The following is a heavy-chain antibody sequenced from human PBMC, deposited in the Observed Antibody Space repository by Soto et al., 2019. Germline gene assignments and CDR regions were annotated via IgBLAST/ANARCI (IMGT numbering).Heavy chain of an antibody. J-gene: IGHJ4*02. CDR2: ISYDGSNK. Sequence: GGSLRLSCAASGFTFSSYGMHWVRQAPGKGLEWVAVISYDGSNKYYADSVKGRFTISRDNSKNTLYLQMNSLRAEDTAVYYCAKVGIAVAGTSVDYWGQGTLVTVSS. V-gene: IGHV3-30*18. CDR1: GFTFSSYG. CDR3: AKVGIAVAGTSVDY. D-gene: IGHD6-19*01.